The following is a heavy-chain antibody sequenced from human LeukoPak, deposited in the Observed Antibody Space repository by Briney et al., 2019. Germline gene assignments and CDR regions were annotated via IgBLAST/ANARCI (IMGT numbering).Heavy chain of an antibody. D-gene: IGHD6-13*01. CDR2: ITWDGDST. CDR1: GFTFDDHA. CDR3: AKGTSSWHEFDS. V-gene: IGHV3-43D*03. Sequence: GGSLRLSCAASGFTFDDHAMHWVRQAPGKSLEWVSLITWDGDSTYYTDSVKGRFTISRDNSKNSLYLQMNSLRAEDTALYYCAKGTSSWHEFDSWGQGTLVTVSS. J-gene: IGHJ4*02.